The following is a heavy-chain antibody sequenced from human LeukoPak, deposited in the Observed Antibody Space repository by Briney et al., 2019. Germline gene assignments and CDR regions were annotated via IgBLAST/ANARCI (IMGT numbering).Heavy chain of an antibody. J-gene: IGHJ4*02. CDR1: GFTFSSYG. D-gene: IGHD1-1*01. V-gene: IGHV3-33*06. Sequence: PGRSLRLSCAASGFTFSSYGMHWVRQAPGKGLEWVAVIWYDGSNKYYADSVKGRFTISRDNSKNTLYLQMNSLRAEDTAVYYCAKDRYRSRDYFDYWGQGTLVTVSS. CDR3: AKDRYRSRDYFDY. CDR2: IWYDGSNK.